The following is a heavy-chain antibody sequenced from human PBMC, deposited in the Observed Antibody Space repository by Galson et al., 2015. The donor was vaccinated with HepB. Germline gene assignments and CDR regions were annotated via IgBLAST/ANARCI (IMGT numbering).Heavy chain of an antibody. CDR2: IRSKAKNYAT. J-gene: IGHJ4*02. D-gene: IGHD6-19*01. V-gene: IGHV3-73*01. Sequence: SLRLSCAVSGFTFSGSAIHWVRQASGKGPEWVGRIRSKAKNYATSYVPSLKGRFTISRDDSKNMAYLHMKSLKTEDTAVYYCTRLGDFSGYSSRWGQGTLVTVSS. CDR3: TRLGDFSGYSSR. CDR1: GFTFSGSA.